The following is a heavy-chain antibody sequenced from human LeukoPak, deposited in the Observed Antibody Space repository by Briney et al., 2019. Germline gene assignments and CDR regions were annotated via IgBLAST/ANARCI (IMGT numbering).Heavy chain of an antibody. CDR1: GFTFSSFN. CDR2: ISSDGSST. J-gene: IGHJ4*02. V-gene: IGHV3-74*03. Sequence: GGSLRLSCAASGFTFSSFNMNWVRQTPGKGLVWVSRISSDGSSTTYADSVKGRFTISRDNAKNTLYLQMNNLRAEDTAMYYCARDQRVTGRPDIDYWGQGTLVIVSS. D-gene: IGHD6-6*01. CDR3: ARDQRVTGRPDIDY.